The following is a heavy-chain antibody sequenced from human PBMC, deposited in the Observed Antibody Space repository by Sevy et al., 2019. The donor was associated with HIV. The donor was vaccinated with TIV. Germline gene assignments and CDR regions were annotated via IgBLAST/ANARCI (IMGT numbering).Heavy chain of an antibody. J-gene: IGHJ4*02. CDR3: STDDLISY. CDR1: GFDFPNAW. V-gene: IGHV3-15*07. CDR2: IKSITDGGAA. Sequence: GGSLRLSCTASGFDFPNAWMNWIRQVPGKGLEWVGHIKSITDGGAADYAAPVKGRFTISGHDSKNTLYLQMNSLKAEDTAVYYCSTDDLISYWGRGTLVTVSS. D-gene: IGHD3-3*02.